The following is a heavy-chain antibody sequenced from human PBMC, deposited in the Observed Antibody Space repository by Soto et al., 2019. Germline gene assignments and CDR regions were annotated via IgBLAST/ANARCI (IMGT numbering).Heavy chain of an antibody. CDR1: GYMCTVVY. CDR3: AAAAIPVAGRHPDF. J-gene: IGHJ4*02. CDR2: INPNNGVT. D-gene: IGHD6-19*01. V-gene: IGHV1-2*02. Sequence: ASVKVSCQGSGYMCTVVYFHWVLQSPGQGLEWMGWINPNNGVTTYAKNFQGRVTMTRDSSISTAYMELSSLRSDDTAVYFCAAAAIPVAGRHPDFWGQGTVVTVSS.